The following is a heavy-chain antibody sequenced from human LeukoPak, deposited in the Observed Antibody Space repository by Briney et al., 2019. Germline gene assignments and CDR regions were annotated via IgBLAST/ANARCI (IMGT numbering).Heavy chain of an antibody. Sequence: PSETLSLTCTVSGGSISSYYWSWIRQPAGKGLEWIGRIYTSGSTNYNPSLKSRVTMSVDTSKNQFSLKLSSVTAADTAVYYCARVSYDSSGRNWFDPWGQGTLVTVSS. J-gene: IGHJ5*02. CDR3: ARVSYDSSGRNWFDP. V-gene: IGHV4-4*07. CDR1: GGSISSYY. CDR2: IYTSGST. D-gene: IGHD3-22*01.